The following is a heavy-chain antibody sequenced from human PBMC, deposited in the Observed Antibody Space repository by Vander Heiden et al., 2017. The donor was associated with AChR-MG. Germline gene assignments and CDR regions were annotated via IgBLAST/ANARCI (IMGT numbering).Heavy chain of an antibody. V-gene: IGHV3-21*01. J-gene: IGHJ3*02. CDR1: GFTFSRYR. CDR3: ASWKGYCSGGSCPTLGHDAFDI. Sequence: EVQLVESGGGLVKPGGSLRLSCAASGFTFSRYRMTWVRQAPGKGLEWVSSISSSSSYIYYADSVKGRFTISRDNAKNSLYLQMNSLRAEDTAVYYCASWKGYCSGGSCPTLGHDAFDIWGQGTMVTVSS. D-gene: IGHD2-15*01. CDR2: ISSSSSYI.